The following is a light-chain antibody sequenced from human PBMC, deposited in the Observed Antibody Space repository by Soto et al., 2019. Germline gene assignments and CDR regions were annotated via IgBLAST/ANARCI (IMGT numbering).Light chain of an antibody. Sequence: QSVLTQPASVSGSPGQSITISCTGTSSDVGGYNYVSWYQQHPGKAPKLMIYDVINRPSGVSNRFSGSKSGNTASLTISGLQDEDEADYYCSSYTSSSTVVFGGGTKLTVL. V-gene: IGLV2-14*03. J-gene: IGLJ2*01. CDR2: DVI. CDR1: SSDVGGYNY. CDR3: SSYTSSSTVV.